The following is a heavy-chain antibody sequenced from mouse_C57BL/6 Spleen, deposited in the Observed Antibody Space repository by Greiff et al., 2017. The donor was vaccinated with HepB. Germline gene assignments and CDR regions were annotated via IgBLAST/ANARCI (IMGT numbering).Heavy chain of an antibody. V-gene: IGHV1-62-2*01. CDR2: FYPGSGSI. D-gene: IGHD2-2*01. Sequence: QVQLKESGAELVKPGASVKLSCKASGYTFTEYTIHWVKQRSGQGLEWIGWFYPGSGSIKYNEKFKDKATLTADKSSSTVYMELSRLTSEDSAVYFCARHEGGDIYYGYDYFDYWGQGTTLTVSS. J-gene: IGHJ2*01. CDR1: GYTFTEYT. CDR3: ARHEGGDIYYGYDYFDY.